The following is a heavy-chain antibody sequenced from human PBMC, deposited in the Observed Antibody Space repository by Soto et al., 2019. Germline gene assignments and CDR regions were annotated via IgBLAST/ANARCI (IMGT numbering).Heavy chain of an antibody. Sequence: VQLVQSGAELKRSGASLTVSCQTPGYSFTTYGTAWVRQAPGQGVEWIGWISAYSGHTNYAQDFQRRVTTTTDPTTSTAYMELRSLGSDDTAVYYCARGRGSSSWYEISHYFDSWGQGTPVTVSS. D-gene: IGHD6-13*01. CDR3: ARGRGSSSWYEISHYFDS. V-gene: IGHV1-18*01. CDR1: GYSFTTYG. CDR2: ISAYSGHT. J-gene: IGHJ4*02.